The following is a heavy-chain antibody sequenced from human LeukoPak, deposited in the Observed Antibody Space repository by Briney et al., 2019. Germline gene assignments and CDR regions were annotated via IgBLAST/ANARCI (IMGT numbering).Heavy chain of an antibody. CDR2: ISGSGGST. CDR3: AKDEGPVIPEPFDY. D-gene: IGHD1-14*01. CDR1: GFTFSSYA. J-gene: IGHJ4*02. V-gene: IGHV3-23*01. Sequence: GGSLRLSCAASGFTFSSYAMSGVRQAPGKGLEWVSAISGSGGSTYYADSVKGRFTVSRDNSKNTLYLQMNSLRAEDTAVYYCAKDEGPVIPEPFDYWGQGTLVTVSP.